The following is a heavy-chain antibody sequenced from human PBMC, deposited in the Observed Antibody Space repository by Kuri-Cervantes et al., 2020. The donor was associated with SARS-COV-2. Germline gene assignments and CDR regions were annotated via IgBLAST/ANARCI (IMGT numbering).Heavy chain of an antibody. J-gene: IGHJ4*02. CDR1: GFAFSNYW. CDR3: ARGENSSGYAFDV. V-gene: IGHV3-7*01. D-gene: IGHD5-18*01. CDR2: IKQDGSEK. Sequence: GESLKISCAASGFAFSNYWMHWVRQPPGKGLEWVANIKQDGSEKYYVDSVKGRFTISRDNAKKSLYLRLSSLRVEDTAVYFCARGENSSGYAFDVWGRGVLVTVSS.